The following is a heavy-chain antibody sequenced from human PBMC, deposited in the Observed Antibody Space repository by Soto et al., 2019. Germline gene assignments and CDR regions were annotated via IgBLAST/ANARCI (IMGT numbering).Heavy chain of an antibody. CDR3: AKGDNLGPKTGYAFDP. J-gene: IGHJ5*02. Sequence: SQTLSLTCAISGDSVSSNTASWNWIRQSPSRGLEWLGRTYFRSKWYNDYAVSVKSRIIINPDTSNNQFSLQLNSVTPEDTAVYFCAKGDNLGPKTGYAFDPWGQGIMITVSS. CDR2: TYFRSKWYN. D-gene: IGHD5-12*01. V-gene: IGHV6-1*01. CDR1: GDSVSSNTAS.